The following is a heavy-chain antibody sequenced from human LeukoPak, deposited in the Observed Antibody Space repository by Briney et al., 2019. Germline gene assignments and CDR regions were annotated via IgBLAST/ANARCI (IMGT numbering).Heavy chain of an antibody. J-gene: IGHJ4*02. D-gene: IGHD3-22*01. CDR2: ISAYNGNT. V-gene: IGHV1-18*01. CDR1: GYTFTSYG. CDR3: ARSGGQNYYDSSGYYKGLYPADY. Sequence: GASVKVSCKASGYTFTSYGISWVRQAPGQGLEWMGWISAYNGNTNYAQKLQGRVTMTTDTSTSTAYMELRSLRSDDTAVYYCARSGGQNYYDSSGYYKGLYPADYWGQGTLVTVSS.